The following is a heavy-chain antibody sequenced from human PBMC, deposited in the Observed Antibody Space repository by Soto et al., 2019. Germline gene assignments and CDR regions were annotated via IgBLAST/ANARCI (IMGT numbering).Heavy chain of an antibody. Sequence: QVQLVESGGGLVKPGGSLRLSCAASGFTFSDFYMSWIRQAPGKGLEWISYISSGSTNIFYADSVKGRFTVSRDNAKNSLNPQMASLRAEDTAVYYCARERHAAGSDYWGQGTLVTVSS. D-gene: IGHD6-25*01. CDR2: ISSGSTNI. CDR3: ARERHAAGSDY. V-gene: IGHV3-11*01. J-gene: IGHJ4*02. CDR1: GFTFSDFY.